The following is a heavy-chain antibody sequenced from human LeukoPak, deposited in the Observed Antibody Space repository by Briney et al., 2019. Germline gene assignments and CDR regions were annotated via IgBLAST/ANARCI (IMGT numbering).Heavy chain of an antibody. V-gene: IGHV4-31*03. Sequence: SETLSLTCTVSGGSISSGGYYWSWIRQHPGKGLEWIGYIYYSGSTYYNPSLKSRVTISVDTSKNQFSLKLSSVTAADTAVYYCARQPHDYGDYVYFDYWGQGTLVTVSS. CDR2: IYYSGST. CDR3: ARQPHDYGDYVYFDY. CDR1: GGSISSGGYY. J-gene: IGHJ4*02. D-gene: IGHD4-17*01.